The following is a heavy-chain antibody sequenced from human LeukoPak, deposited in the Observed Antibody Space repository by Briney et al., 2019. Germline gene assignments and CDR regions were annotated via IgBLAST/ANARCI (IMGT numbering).Heavy chain of an antibody. CDR2: ISSSSSYI. Sequence: GGSLRLSCAASGFTFSSYSMNWVRQAPGKGLEWVSSISSSSSYIYYADSVKGRFTISRDNSKNSLYLQMNSLRAEDTPVYYCARDLGYCSSTSCYRGMDVWGKGTTVTASS. CDR1: GFTFSSYS. V-gene: IGHV3-21*01. D-gene: IGHD2-2*01. J-gene: IGHJ6*03. CDR3: ARDLGYCSSTSCYRGMDV.